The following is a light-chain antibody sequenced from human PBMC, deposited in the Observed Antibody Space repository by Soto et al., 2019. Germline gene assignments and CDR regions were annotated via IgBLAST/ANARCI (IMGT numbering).Light chain of an antibody. CDR3: QHYNTYPLI. V-gene: IGKV1-5*03. CDR2: KAS. J-gene: IGKJ4*01. Sequence: DIQMTQSPSTLSASLGDRVTITCRASQSISSWLAWYQQKPGKAPKLLLQKASSLESGVPSRFSGSGSGTEFTLTISSLQPDDFATYYCQHYNTYPLIFGGGTKVEIK. CDR1: QSISSW.